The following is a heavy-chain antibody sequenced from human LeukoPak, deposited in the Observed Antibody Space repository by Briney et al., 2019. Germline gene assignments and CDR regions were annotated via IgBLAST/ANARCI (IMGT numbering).Heavy chain of an antibody. J-gene: IGHJ6*03. D-gene: IGHD3-22*01. Sequence: PGGSLRLSCAASGFTFSSYWTSWVRQAPGKGLEWVANIKQDGSEKYYVDSVKGRFTISRDNAKNSLYLQMNSLRAEDTAVYYCARSGYDGGYDSGLYYYYYYMDVWGKGTTVTISS. CDR1: GFTFSSYW. CDR3: ARSGYDGGYDSGLYYYYYYMDV. V-gene: IGHV3-7*01. CDR2: IKQDGSEK.